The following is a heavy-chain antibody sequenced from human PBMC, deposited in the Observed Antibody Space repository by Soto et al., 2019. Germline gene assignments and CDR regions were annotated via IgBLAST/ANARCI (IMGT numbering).Heavy chain of an antibody. J-gene: IGHJ4*02. CDR1: GFTFSSYA. Sequence: GGSLRLSCAASGFTFSSYAMSWVRQAPGKGLEWVSAISGSGGSTYYADSVMGRFTISRDNSKNTLFLQMNTLRAEDTAVYYCARGAVVAGDFDYWGQGTLVTVSS. V-gene: IGHV3-23*01. CDR2: ISGSGGST. CDR3: ARGAVVAGDFDY. D-gene: IGHD2-15*01.